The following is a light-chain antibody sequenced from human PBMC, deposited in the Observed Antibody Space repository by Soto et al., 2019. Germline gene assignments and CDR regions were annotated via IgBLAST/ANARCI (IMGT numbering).Light chain of an antibody. CDR2: GAS. J-gene: IGKJ2*03. CDR3: QQYGSSPGAS. CDR1: QSVSSSY. V-gene: IGKV3-20*01. Sequence: EIVLTQSPGTLSLSPGERATLSCRASQSVSSSYLAWYQQKPGQAPRLLIYGASSRATGIPDRFSGSGSGTDFTITISRLEAEDVAVYYCQQYGSSPGASFGQGTKLEIK.